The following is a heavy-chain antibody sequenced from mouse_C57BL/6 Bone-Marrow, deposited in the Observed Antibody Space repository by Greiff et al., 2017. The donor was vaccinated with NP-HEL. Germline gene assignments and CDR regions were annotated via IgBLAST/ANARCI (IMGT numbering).Heavy chain of an antibody. Sequence: EVQLVESGGDLVKPGGSLKLSCAASGFTFSSYGMSWVRQTPDKRLEWVATISSGGSYTYYPDSVKGRFTISRDNAKNTLYLQMSSLTSEDTAMYYCARRYYYGSSYGAMDYWGQGTSVTVSS. V-gene: IGHV5-6*01. CDR3: ARRYYYGSSYGAMDY. D-gene: IGHD1-1*01. CDR1: GFTFSSYG. J-gene: IGHJ4*01. CDR2: ISSGGSYT.